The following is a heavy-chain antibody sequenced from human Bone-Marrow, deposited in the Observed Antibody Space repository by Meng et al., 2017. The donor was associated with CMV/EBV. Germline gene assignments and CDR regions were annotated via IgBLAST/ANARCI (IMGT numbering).Heavy chain of an antibody. CDR3: ARGYSGYDLHPDYRYYYYYGMEV. J-gene: IGHJ6*02. Sequence: ASVKVSCKASGYTFTGYYMHWVRQAPGQGLEWMGWINPNSGGTNYAQKFQGRVTMTRDTSISTAYMELSRLRSDDTAVYYCARGYSGYDLHPDYRYYYYYGMEVWGQGTTVTVSS. CDR1: GYTFTGYY. D-gene: IGHD5-12*01. V-gene: IGHV1-2*02. CDR2: INPNSGGT.